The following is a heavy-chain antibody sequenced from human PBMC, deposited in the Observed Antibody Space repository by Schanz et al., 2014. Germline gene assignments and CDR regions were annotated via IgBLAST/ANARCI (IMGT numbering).Heavy chain of an antibody. CDR1: GFTFSDYY. Sequence: VQLVESGGGLVTPGGSLRLSCAASGFTFSDYYMSWIRQAPGKGLECISYISSRGTTIYYADSVKGRFTISRDNAKNTMYLPMDSLRAEDTAVYYCVRDTDYHFDYWGQGTLVTVSS. CDR3: VRDTDYHFDY. CDR2: ISSRGTTI. V-gene: IGHV3-11*04. D-gene: IGHD4-17*01. J-gene: IGHJ4*02.